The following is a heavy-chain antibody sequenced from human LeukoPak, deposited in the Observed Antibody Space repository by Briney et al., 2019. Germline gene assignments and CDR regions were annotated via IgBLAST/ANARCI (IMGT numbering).Heavy chain of an antibody. CDR3: ARPALGYCSSTGCSRQTCYYYGMDV. D-gene: IGHD2-2*01. CDR2: INSDGSST. Sequence: GGSLRLSCAASGFTFSSYWMRWVRQAPGKGLVWVSRINSDGSSTNYADSVKGRFTISRDNAKITLYLQMNSLRAEDTAVYYCARPALGYCSSTGCSRQTCYYYGMDVWGQGTTLTVSS. V-gene: IGHV3-74*01. J-gene: IGHJ6*02. CDR1: GFTFSSYW.